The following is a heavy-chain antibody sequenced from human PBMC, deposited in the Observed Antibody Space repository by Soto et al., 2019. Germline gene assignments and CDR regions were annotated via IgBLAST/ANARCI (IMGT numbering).Heavy chain of an antibody. CDR1: GYTFTSYD. J-gene: IGHJ4*02. CDR2: MNPNSGNT. D-gene: IGHD3-22*01. CDR3: ARGGYYYDSSAYYRPFDY. V-gene: IGHV1-8*01. Sequence: ASVKVSCKASGYTFTSYDINWLQQATGQGLEWMGWMNPNSGNTGYAQKFQGRVTMTRSTSISTAYMELSSLRSEDTAVYYCARGGYYYDSSAYYRPFDYWGQGTLVTVSS.